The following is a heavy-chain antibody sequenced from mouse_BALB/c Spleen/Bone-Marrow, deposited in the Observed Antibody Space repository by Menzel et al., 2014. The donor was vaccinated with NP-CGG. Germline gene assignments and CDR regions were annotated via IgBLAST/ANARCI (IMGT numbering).Heavy chain of an antibody. J-gene: IGHJ4*01. D-gene: IGHD2-3*01. Sequence: EVQLVESGGGLVQPGGSLILSCSTSGFTFTNYYISWVRQPPGKALEWLGFIRIKAYGDSIAYSASVKGRFTISRDNSQSIRYQQMNLLRAEDSGTDYWATDIEYDSDGAGTLDYGGQGTSGTVSS. CDR3: ATDIEYDSDGAGTLDY. V-gene: IGHV7-3*02. CDR1: GFTFTNYY. CDR2: IRIKAYGDSI.